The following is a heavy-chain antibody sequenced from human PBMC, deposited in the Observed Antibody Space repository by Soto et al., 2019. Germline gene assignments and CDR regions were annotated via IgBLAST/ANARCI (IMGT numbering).Heavy chain of an antibody. V-gene: IGHV4-34*01. D-gene: IGHD3-22*01. CDR1: GGSFSGYY. J-gene: IGHJ4*02. Sequence: PSATLSLTCAVYGGSFSGYYWSWIRQPPGKGLEWIGEINHSGSTNYNPSLKSRVTISVDTSKNQFSLKLSSVTAADTAVYYCARAYYDSSGYYSAFDYWGQGTLVTVSS. CDR3: ARAYYDSSGYYSAFDY. CDR2: INHSGST.